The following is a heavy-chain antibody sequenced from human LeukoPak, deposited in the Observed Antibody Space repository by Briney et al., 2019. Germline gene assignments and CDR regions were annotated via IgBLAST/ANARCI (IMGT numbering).Heavy chain of an antibody. Sequence: GGSLRLSCAASAFIFKNYAMQWVRQPPGKGLEWVAVISYHGSNQYYIDSVKGRFTISRDNSKDTVYLQMNSLRPDDTAVCYCAKGFSAGTMDYWGQGTLVTVSS. CDR1: AFIFKNYA. CDR3: AKGFSAGTMDY. CDR2: ISYHGSNQ. D-gene: IGHD1-1*01. V-gene: IGHV3-30*18. J-gene: IGHJ4*02.